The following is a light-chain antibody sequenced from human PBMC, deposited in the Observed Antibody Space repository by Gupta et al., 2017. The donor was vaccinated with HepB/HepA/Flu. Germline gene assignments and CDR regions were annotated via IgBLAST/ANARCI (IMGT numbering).Light chain of an antibody. CDR2: EVT. J-gene: IGLJ2*01. CDR3: CSYAGNSGLT. V-gene: IGLV2-23*02. CDR1: STDIGAYNL. Sequence: QSALTQPASVSGSRGQSITMSCTGTSTDIGAYNLVSWYQQLLGKAPTLMIYEVTKRPSGVSDRFSGSKSGNTASLTISGLQAQDEAQYYCCSYAGNSGLTFGGGTRLTVL.